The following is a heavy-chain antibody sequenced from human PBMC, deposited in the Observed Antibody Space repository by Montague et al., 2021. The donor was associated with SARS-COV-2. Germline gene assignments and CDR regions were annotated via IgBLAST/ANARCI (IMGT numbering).Heavy chain of an antibody. J-gene: IGHJ6*02. V-gene: IGHV4-59*13. CDR2: IYNSGST. Sequence: SETLSLTCTVYGGSISGYYWNWIRQPPGKGLEWIGYIYNSGSTNYNPSLKSRVTMSVDTSKNQLSLNLGSVTAADTAVYYCARDSLVASYYYYGVGVWGQGTPVTVAS. CDR1: GGSISGYY. D-gene: IGHD2-2*01. CDR3: ARDSLVASYYYYGVGV.